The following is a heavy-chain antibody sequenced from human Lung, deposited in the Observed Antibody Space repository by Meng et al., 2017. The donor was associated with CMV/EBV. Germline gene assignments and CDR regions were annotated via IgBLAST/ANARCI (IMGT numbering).Heavy chain of an antibody. D-gene: IGHD3-3*01. CDR3: ARVTIFGAYGMDV. CDR1: GGTFSSYA. J-gene: IGHJ6*02. CDR2: IIPIFGTA. Sequence: SXXVSXXASGGTFSSYAISWVRQAPGQGLEWMGGIIPIFGTANYAQKFQGRVTITTDESTSTAYMELSSLRSEDTAVYYCARVTIFGAYGMDVWGQGPTVTVSS. V-gene: IGHV1-69*05.